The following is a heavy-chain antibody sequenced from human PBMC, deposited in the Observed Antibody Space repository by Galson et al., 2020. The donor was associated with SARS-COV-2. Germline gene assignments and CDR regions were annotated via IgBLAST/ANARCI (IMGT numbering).Heavy chain of an antibody. CDR1: GDSISSGPHY. CDR3: ARASTVYGSGLPFDF. Sequence: SETLSLTCTVSGDSISSGPHYWGWIRQPPGKGLEWIGNVYYSGNTYSTPSLKNRVTISVDTSSNQFSLHLTSVTAADTAIYYCARASTVYGSGLPFDFWGQGTLVTVS. V-gene: IGHV4-39*07. D-gene: IGHD3-10*01. J-gene: IGHJ4*02. CDR2: VYYSGNT.